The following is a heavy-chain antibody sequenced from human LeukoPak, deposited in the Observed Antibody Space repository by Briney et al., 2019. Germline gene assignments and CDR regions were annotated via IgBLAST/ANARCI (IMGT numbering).Heavy chain of an antibody. CDR3: ATVSRSMMGTDAFDI. D-gene: IGHD3-22*01. CDR2: FDPEDGET. J-gene: IGHJ3*02. V-gene: IGHV1-24*01. Sequence: GASVKVSCKVSGYTLTELSMHWVRQAPGKGLEWMGGFDPEDGETIYPQKFQGRVTMTEDTSTDTAYMELSSLRSEDTAVYYCATVSRSMMGTDAFDIWGQGTMVTVSS. CDR1: GYTLTELS.